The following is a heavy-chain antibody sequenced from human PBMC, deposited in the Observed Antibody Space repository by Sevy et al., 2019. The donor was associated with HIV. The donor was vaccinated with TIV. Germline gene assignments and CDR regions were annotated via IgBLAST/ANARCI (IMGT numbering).Heavy chain of an antibody. CDR1: GYTFTGYY. CDR2: INPNSGGT. V-gene: IGHV1-2*02. D-gene: IGHD3-3*01. Sequence: ASVKVSCKASGYTFTGYYMHWVRQAPGQGLEWMGWINPNSGGTNYPQKFQGRVTMTRDTSISTAYMELSRLRSDDTAVYYCARDSYYDFWSGYRKYNWFDPWGQGTLVTVSS. CDR3: ARDSYYDFWSGYRKYNWFDP. J-gene: IGHJ5*02.